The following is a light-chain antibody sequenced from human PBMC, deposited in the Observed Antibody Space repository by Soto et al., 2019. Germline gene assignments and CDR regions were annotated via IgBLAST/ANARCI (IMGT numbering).Light chain of an antibody. CDR1: SSDVGSYNY. CDR3: SSYTSSSTLLYV. Sequence: QSALTQPASVSGSAGQSITISCTGTSSDVGSYNYVSWYQQHPGKAPKLMIFEVSNRPSGVSNRFSGSKSGNTASLTISGLQAEDEADYYCSSYTSSSTLLYVFGTGTQLTVL. CDR2: EVS. V-gene: IGLV2-14*01. J-gene: IGLJ1*01.